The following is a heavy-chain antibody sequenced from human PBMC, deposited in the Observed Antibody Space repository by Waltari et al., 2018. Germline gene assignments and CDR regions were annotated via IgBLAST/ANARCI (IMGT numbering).Heavy chain of an antibody. Sequence: QLQLQESGPGLVKPSETLSLSCTVSGDSISRSDYYWGWIRQPPGKGLEWIGSVDDSGNSYYNPPLKSRVDISTDTSKNQLSLRLTSVTAADSAVYHCARQRPAALVAWFDSWGQGTPVIVSS. D-gene: IGHD2-2*01. CDR2: VDDSGNS. CDR1: GDSISRSDYY. J-gene: IGHJ5*01. V-gene: IGHV4-39*07. CDR3: ARQRPAALVAWFDS.